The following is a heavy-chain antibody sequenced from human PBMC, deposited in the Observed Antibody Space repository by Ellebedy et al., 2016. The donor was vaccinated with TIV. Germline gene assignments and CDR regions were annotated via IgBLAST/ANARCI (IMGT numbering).Heavy chain of an antibody. J-gene: IGHJ6*02. CDR2: INSDGSST. CDR3: ARDYSPGDYPGYYFYGMDV. D-gene: IGHD4-17*01. Sequence: GESLKISCAASGFTFSSYWMHWVRQAPGKGLVWVSRINSDGSSTSYADSVKGRFTISRDNAKNTLYLQMNSLRAEDTAVYYCARDYSPGDYPGYYFYGMDVWGQGTTVTVSS. CDR1: GFTFSSYW. V-gene: IGHV3-74*01.